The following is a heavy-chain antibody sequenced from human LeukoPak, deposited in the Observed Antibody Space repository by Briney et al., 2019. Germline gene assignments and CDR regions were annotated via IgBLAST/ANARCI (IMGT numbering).Heavy chain of an antibody. CDR3: ARDTGY. J-gene: IGHJ4*02. V-gene: IGHV3-21*04. CDR1: GFIFSRNS. CDR2: ISSSSDYI. Sequence: GGSLRLSCAASGFIFSRNSMNWVRQAPGKGLQWVSSISSSSDYIYYADSVKGRFTISRDNSKNTLYLQMNSLRAEGTAVYYCARDTGYWGQGTLVTVSS.